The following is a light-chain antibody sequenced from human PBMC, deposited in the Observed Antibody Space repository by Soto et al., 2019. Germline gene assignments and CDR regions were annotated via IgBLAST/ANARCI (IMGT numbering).Light chain of an antibody. V-gene: IGLV2-14*01. CDR2: EVS. Sequence: QSALTQPASVSGSPGQWITISCTGTSSDVGGYNYVSWYQQHPGKAPKLMIYEVSNRPSGVSNRFSGSKSGNTASLTISGLQAEDEADYYCSSYTSSTLVFGGGTKVTVL. CDR1: SSDVGGYNY. J-gene: IGLJ2*01. CDR3: SSYTSSTLV.